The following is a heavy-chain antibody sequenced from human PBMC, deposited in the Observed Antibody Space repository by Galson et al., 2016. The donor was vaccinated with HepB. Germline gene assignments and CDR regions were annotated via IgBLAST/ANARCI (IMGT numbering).Heavy chain of an antibody. Sequence: ETLSLTCTVSGDSISNYYWSWIRQPPGKGLEWIGYVYYSGSTNYNPSLKSRLTISVDTSKNQFSLKLSSVTAADTALYYCARVKVVGTSWIGRRPDPDYYYFMDVWGKGTTATVSS. D-gene: IGHD6-19*01. CDR2: VYYSGST. CDR3: ARVKVVGTSWIGRRPDPDYYYFMDV. V-gene: IGHV4-59*01. J-gene: IGHJ6*03. CDR1: GDSISNYY.